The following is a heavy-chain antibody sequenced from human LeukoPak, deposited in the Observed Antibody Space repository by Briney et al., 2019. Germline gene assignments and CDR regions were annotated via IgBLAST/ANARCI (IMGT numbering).Heavy chain of an antibody. Sequence: GGSLRLSCAASGFTFSNFAMTWVRQAPGKGLEWVSSIVGSSSTYYADSLKGRFTISRDNAKNSLYLQMNSLRAEDTAVYYCARGGFSHGFDLWGQGTRVTVSS. V-gene: IGHV3-21*01. D-gene: IGHD2/OR15-2a*01. CDR3: ARGGFSHGFDL. CDR1: GFTFSNFA. CDR2: IVGSSST. J-gene: IGHJ4*02.